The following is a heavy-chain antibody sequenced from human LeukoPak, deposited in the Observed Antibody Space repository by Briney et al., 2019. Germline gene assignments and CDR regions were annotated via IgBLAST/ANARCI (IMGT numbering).Heavy chain of an antibody. CDR1: GGSISSYY. D-gene: IGHD3-3*01. V-gene: IGHV4-59*01. J-gene: IGHJ3*02. CDR3: ARDLRYYDFWSGYSPTSAFDI. CDR2: IYYSGST. Sequence: SETLSLTCTVSGGSISSYYWSWIRQPQGKGLEWIGYIYYSGSTNYNPSLKSRVTISVDTSKNQFSLKLSSVTAADTAVYYCARDLRYYDFWSGYSPTSAFDIWGQGTMVTVSS.